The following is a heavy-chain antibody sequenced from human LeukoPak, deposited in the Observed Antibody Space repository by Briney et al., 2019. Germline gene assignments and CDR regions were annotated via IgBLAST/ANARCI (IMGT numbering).Heavy chain of an antibody. CDR3: ARVLSGNYYPADY. Sequence: SETLNLTCAVYGGTFSSYYWSWIRQPPGKGLEWIGEINHTGSTNYAPSLKSRVTITTDTSKNPFSLKLSTVTAADTAVYYCARVLSGNYYPADYWGQGTLVTVSS. V-gene: IGHV4-34*01. CDR2: INHTGST. CDR1: GGTFSSYY. J-gene: IGHJ4*02. D-gene: IGHD1-26*01.